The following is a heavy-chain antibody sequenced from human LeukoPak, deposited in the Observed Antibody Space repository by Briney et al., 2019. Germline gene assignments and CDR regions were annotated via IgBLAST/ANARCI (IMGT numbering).Heavy chain of an antibody. D-gene: IGHD6-13*01. CDR1: GLALCSIY. CDR3: ARVLPAAGTLGY. J-gene: IGHJ4*02. CDR2: IYSGGST. Sequence: PGGSLRLSCAASGLALCSIYMSWVRQAPGQGLEGVSVIYSGGSTYYADSVKGRLTISRDNSKNTLYLQMNSLRAEDTAVYYCARVLPAAGTLGYWGQGTLVTVSS. V-gene: IGHV3-66*01.